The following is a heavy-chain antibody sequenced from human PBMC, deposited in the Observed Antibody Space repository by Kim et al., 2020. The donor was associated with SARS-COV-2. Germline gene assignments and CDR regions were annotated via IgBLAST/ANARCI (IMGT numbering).Heavy chain of an antibody. CDR1: GDSISNSNYY. CDR3: ASNPPSLGGFDV. D-gene: IGHD1-26*01. Sequence: SETLSLTCTVSGDSISNSNYYWAWIRQPPGKGLEWIGNIYYSGRTYYNPSVMSPVTISVDTSKNQFSVRLSSVTAADTSVYFCASNPPSLGGFDVWGQGT. CDR2: IYYSGRT. V-gene: IGHV4-39*01. J-gene: IGHJ3*01.